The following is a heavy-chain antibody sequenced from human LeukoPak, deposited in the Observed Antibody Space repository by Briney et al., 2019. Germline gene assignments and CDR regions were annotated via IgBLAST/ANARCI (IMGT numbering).Heavy chain of an antibody. CDR3: AKDKRVAARAGGDYYYYYYMDV. J-gene: IGHJ6*03. Sequence: GGSLRLSCAASGFTFDDYAMHWVRQAPGKGLEWVSLISWDGGSTYYADSVKGRFTISRDNSKNSLYLQMNSLRAEDTALYYCAKDKRVAARAGGDYYYYYYMDVWGKGTTVTVSS. D-gene: IGHD6-6*01. CDR2: ISWDGGST. CDR1: GFTFDDYA. V-gene: IGHV3-43D*03.